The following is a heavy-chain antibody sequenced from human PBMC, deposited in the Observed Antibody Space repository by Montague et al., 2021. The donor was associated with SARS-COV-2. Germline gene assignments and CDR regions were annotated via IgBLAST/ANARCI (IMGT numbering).Heavy chain of an antibody. Sequence: SETLSLTCTVSGDPISSSGYYWGWIRQPPGKGLEWIATIYCSGNDYYNRSLKSRVTISVDTSKSQFSLKLNAVTAADTAVYYCARLLVPATGSLNGFYFDFWGQGTLVTVSS. D-gene: IGHD6-13*01. CDR3: ARLLVPATGSLNGFYFDF. CDR1: GDPISSSGYY. V-gene: IGHV4-39*01. CDR2: IYCSGND. J-gene: IGHJ4*02.